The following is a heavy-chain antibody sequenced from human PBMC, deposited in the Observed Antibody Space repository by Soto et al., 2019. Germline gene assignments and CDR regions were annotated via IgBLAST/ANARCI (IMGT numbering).Heavy chain of an antibody. CDR1: GGTFSSYA. CDR3: ARVARPTASSWYYYGMDV. CDR2: IIPIFGTA. D-gene: IGHD6-13*01. Sequence: ASVKVSCKASGGTFSSYAISWVRQAPGQGLEWMGGIIPIFGTANYAQKFQGRVTITADESTSTAYMELSSLRSEDTAVYYCARVARPTASSWYYYGMDVWGQGTTVTVSS. J-gene: IGHJ6*02. V-gene: IGHV1-69*13.